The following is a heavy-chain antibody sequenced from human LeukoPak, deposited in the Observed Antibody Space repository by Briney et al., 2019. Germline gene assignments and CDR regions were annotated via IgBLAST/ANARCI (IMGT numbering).Heavy chain of an antibody. CDR1: GFTFSSYA. Sequence: GRSLRLSCAASGFTFSSYAMHWVRQAPGKGLGWVAVISYDGSNKYYADSVKGRFTISRDNSKNTLYLQMNSLRAEDTAVYYCARDGAVAGYDAFDIWGQGTMVTVSS. D-gene: IGHD6-19*01. J-gene: IGHJ3*02. CDR2: ISYDGSNK. CDR3: ARDGAVAGYDAFDI. V-gene: IGHV3-30-3*01.